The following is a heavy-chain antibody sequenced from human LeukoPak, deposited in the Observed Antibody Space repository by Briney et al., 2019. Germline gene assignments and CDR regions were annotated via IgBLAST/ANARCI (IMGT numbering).Heavy chain of an antibody. J-gene: IGHJ4*02. D-gene: IGHD2-15*01. CDR3: AKDWSGYCSGGSCYGDY. CDR2: ISYDGSNK. V-gene: IGHV3-30*04. Sequence: PGGSLRLSCAASGFTFSSYAMHWVRQAPGKGLEWVAVISYDGSNKYYADSVKGRFTISRDNSKNTLYLQMNSLRAEDTAVYYCAKDWSGYCSGGSCYGDYWGQGTLVTVSS. CDR1: GFTFSSYA.